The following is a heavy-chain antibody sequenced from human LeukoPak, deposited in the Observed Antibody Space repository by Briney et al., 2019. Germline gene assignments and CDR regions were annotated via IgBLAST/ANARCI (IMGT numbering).Heavy chain of an antibody. J-gene: IGHJ3*02. D-gene: IGHD2-15*01. CDR3: ARKYASSGDFDI. V-gene: IGHV4-34*01. CDR1: GGSFSGYY. Sequence: PSETLSLTCAVYGGSFSGYYWSWIRQPPGKGLEWIGEINHSGSTNYNPSLKSRVTISVDTSKNQFSLKLSSVTAADTAVYYCARKYASSGDFDIWGQGTMVTVSS. CDR2: INHSGST.